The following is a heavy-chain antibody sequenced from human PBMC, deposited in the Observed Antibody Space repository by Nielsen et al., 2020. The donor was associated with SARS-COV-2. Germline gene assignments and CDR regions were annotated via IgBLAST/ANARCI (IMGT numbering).Heavy chain of an antibody. CDR2: IRSKPNNYAT. CDR3: FTPYGGGSS. CDR1: GFNFRTSA. J-gene: IGHJ5*02. Sequence: GESLKISCAAFGFNFRTSAIHWVRQASGKGLEWVARIRSKPNNYATAYAASVKDRFTVSRDDSRNMAYLQLNSLKLEDTALYYCFTPYGGGSSWGQGTLVTVSS. D-gene: IGHD4-23*01. V-gene: IGHV3-73*01.